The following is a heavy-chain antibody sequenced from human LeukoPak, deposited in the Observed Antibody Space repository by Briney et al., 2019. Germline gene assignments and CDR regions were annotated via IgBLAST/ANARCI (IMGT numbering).Heavy chain of an antibody. D-gene: IGHD6-13*01. CDR2: ISGSGHST. J-gene: IGHJ3*02. CDR1: GFTFNTYA. CDR3: AKIAPDSYAFDI. Sequence: PGGSRGLSCAASGFTFNTYAMSWVGQAPGRGLEWVSAISGSGHSTYYADSVKGRFTISGDNSKNTLFLQMNSLRAEDTAVYYCAKIAPDSYAFDIWGQGTMVTVSS. V-gene: IGHV3-23*01.